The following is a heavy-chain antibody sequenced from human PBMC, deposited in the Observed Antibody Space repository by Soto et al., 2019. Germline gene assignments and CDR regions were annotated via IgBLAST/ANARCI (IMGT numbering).Heavy chain of an antibody. D-gene: IGHD2-21*01. CDR1: RDTLANYG. Sequence: ASVKVSCKDSRDTLANYGICWVGQSRGQVLEWMVWISGNNGATNYAPKVQDRITMTLNTSTVVASMSLMNLISDDTAIYYCVRDLKYLRITRDCFDSWG. CDR2: ISGNNGAT. J-gene: IGHJ5*01. V-gene: IGHV1-18*04. CDR3: VRDLKYLRITRDCFDS.